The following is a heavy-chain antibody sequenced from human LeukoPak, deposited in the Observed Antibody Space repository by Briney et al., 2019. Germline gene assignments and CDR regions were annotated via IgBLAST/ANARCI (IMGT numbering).Heavy chain of an antibody. D-gene: IGHD5-18*01. CDR2: INHDGSAK. CDR1: GFTISNNW. J-gene: IGHJ4*02. Sequence: GALRLSFAASGFTISNNWMTWGRQDPGKGVELGANINHDGSAKYYVDSVKGRFTISRDHAKDSLFLQMNSLKAEDTAVYYCGTSLDAAIETGGQGILVTVSS. V-gene: IGHV3-7*01. CDR3: GTSLDAAIET.